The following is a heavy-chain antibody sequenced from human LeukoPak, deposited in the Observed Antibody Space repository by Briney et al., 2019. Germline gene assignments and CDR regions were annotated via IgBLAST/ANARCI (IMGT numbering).Heavy chain of an antibody. Sequence: GGSLRLSCAASGFTFSSYGMHWVRQAPGKGLEWVAFIRYDGSNKYYADSVKGRFTISRDNSKNTLYLQMNSLRAEDTAVYYCARGREYGDYDAFDIWGQGTMVTVSS. J-gene: IGHJ3*02. CDR3: ARGREYGDYDAFDI. CDR2: IRYDGSNK. CDR1: GFTFSSYG. V-gene: IGHV3-30*02. D-gene: IGHD4-17*01.